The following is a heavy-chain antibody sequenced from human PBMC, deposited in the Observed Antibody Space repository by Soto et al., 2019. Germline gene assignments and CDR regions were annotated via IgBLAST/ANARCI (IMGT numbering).Heavy chain of an antibody. J-gene: IGHJ4*01. Sequence: GGSLRLSCAAFGLTFSTSSMNWVRQAPGKGLEWVSSISGSGGSPSYADSVQGRFTISRDNSRNTISLQMNSLRAEDTATYYCAKARCTGNSCYVPDYWGHGTLVTVS. V-gene: IGHV3-23*01. D-gene: IGHD2-8*02. CDR1: GLTFSTSS. CDR3: AKARCTGNSCYVPDY. CDR2: ISGSGGSP.